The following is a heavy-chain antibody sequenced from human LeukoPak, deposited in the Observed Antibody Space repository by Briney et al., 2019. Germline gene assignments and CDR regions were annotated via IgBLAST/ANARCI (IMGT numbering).Heavy chain of an antibody. D-gene: IGHD6-13*01. CDR2: ISRNSGSI. J-gene: IGHJ4*02. V-gene: IGHV3-9*01. Sequence: GGSLRLSCAASGFTFDDYAMHWVRQAPGKGLEWVSGISRNSGSIGYADSVKGRFTISRDNAKNSLYLQMNSLRAEDTALYYCAKDTSIAAAALDYWGQGTLVTVSS. CDR1: GFTFDDYA. CDR3: AKDTSIAAAALDY.